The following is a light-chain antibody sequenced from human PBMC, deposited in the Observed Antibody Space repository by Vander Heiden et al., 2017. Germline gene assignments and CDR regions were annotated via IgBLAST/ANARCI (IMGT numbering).Light chain of an antibody. Sequence: EIVMTQSPATLSVSPGDRATLSCRASQSVSSNLAWYQHKPGQAPRLLLHGASTRATGIPARFSGSGSGTEFTLTISSLQSEDFAVYHCQQYNNWPQTFGQGTKVEIK. CDR2: GAS. CDR3: QQYNNWPQT. J-gene: IGKJ1*01. V-gene: IGKV3-15*01. CDR1: QSVSSN.